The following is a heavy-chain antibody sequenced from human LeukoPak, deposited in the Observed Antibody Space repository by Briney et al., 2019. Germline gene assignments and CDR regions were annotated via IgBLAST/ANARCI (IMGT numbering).Heavy chain of an antibody. CDR1: GGSISSYY. CDR3: ARDGSGWYGGWFDP. CDR2: IYYSGST. D-gene: IGHD6-19*01. J-gene: IGHJ5*02. V-gene: IGHV4-59*01. Sequence: PSETLSLTCTVSGGSISSYYWSWIRQPPGKGLEWIGYIYYSGSTNYNPSLKGRVTISVDTSKNQFSLKLSSVTAADTAVYYCARDGSGWYGGWFDPWGQGTLVTVSS.